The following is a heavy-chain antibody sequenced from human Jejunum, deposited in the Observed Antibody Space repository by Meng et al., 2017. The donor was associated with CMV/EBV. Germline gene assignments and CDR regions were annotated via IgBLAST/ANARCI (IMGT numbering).Heavy chain of an antibody. CDR1: GFTFRNYP. Sequence: GGSGFTFRNYPMHWVRQAPGKGLEWVAYISYNGGRTYGADSVKGRFTISRDNSKNTVYLQMNSLRADDTAVYYCAREGTSSFSLDSWGQGTLVTVSS. D-gene: IGHD3-10*01. CDR2: ISYNGGRT. V-gene: IGHV3-30*14. J-gene: IGHJ4*02. CDR3: AREGTSSFSLDS.